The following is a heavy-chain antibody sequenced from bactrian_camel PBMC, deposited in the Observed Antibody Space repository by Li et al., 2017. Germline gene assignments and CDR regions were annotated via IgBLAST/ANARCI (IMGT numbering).Heavy chain of an antibody. D-gene: IGHD4*01. V-gene: IGHV3S57*01. Sequence: HVQLVESGGGSVQAGGSLRLTCSATGYTGSTYSMGWFRQAPGKEREGVAAMDSGGRTSYAFSVKGRFTTSKDNAKNTLYLQMNNLRPEDSARYYCAASVGLRRRLCPSIDEYEYNYWGQGTQVTVS. CDR3: AASVGLRRRLCPSIDEYEYNY. CDR1: GYTGSTYS. CDR2: MDSGGRT. J-gene: IGHJ4*01.